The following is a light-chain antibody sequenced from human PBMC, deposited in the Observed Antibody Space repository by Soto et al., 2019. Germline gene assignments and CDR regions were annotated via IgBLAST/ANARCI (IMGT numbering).Light chain of an antibody. V-gene: IGKV3-20*01. Sequence: EIVLTQSPGTLSLSPGARAPLSCRASQSVSSSYLAWYQQKPGQAPRLLIYGASSRATGIPDRFSGSGSGTDFTLTISRLEPEDFAVYHCQQYGRSPWTFGQGTKVDIK. J-gene: IGKJ1*01. CDR1: QSVSSSY. CDR2: GAS. CDR3: QQYGRSPWT.